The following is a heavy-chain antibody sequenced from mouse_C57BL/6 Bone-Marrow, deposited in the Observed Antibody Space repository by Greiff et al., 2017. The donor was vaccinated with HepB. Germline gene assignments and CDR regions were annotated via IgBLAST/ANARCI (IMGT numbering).Heavy chain of an antibody. CDR1: GYTFTSYW. D-gene: IGHD1-1*01. CDR2: INPSSGYT. CDR3: ARYYGSSYDAMDY. V-gene: IGHV1-7*01. Sequence: VHLVESGAELAKPGASVKLSCKASGYTFTSYWMHWVKQRPGQGLEWIGYINPSSGYTKYNQKFKDKATLTADKSSSTAYMQLSSLTYEDSAVYYCARYYGSSYDAMDYWGQGTSVTVSS. J-gene: IGHJ4*01.